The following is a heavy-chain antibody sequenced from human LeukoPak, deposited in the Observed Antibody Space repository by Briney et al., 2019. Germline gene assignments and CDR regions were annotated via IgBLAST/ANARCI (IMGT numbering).Heavy chain of an antibody. D-gene: IGHD3-22*01. CDR3: ARRDYYDSSGYYSNY. CDR2: IYPGDSDT. CDR1: GYIFSSYW. V-gene: IGHV5-51*01. Sequence: GESLKISCKTSGYIFSSYWIGWVRQMPGKGLEWMGIIYPGDSDTRYSPSFQGQVTISADKSISTAYLQWSSLKASDTAMYYCARRDYYDSSGYYSNYWGQGTLVTVSS. J-gene: IGHJ4*02.